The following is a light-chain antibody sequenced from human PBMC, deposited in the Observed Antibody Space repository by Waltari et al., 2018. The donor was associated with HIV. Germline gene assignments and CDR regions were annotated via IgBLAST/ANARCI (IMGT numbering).Light chain of an antibody. CDR1: STDVGGYTY. Sequence: QSALTQPASVSGSPGQSITISCTGTSTDVGGYTYVSWSQQHQGKAPKLMIYDVSNRPSGVSNRFSGAKSGNTASLTISGLQAEDEADYYCSSYTSSNTLPYVFGTGTKVTVL. J-gene: IGLJ1*01. CDR3: SSYTSSNTLPYV. V-gene: IGLV2-14*03. CDR2: DVS.